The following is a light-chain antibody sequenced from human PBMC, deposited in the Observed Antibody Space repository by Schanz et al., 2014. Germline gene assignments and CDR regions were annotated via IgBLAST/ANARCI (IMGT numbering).Light chain of an antibody. CDR1: QSISSW. V-gene: IGKV1-5*01. Sequence: DIQMTQSPSTLSASVGDRVTLTCRASQSISSWLAWYQQKPGKAPKLLIYDASSLESGVPSRFSGSGSGTEFTLTISSLQPDDFATYYCQQYNSYSPEITFGPGTKVDIK. CDR3: QQYNSYSPEIT. J-gene: IGKJ3*01. CDR2: DAS.